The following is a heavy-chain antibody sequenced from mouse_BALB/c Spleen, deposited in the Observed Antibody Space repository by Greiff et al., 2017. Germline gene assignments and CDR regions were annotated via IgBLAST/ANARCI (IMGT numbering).Heavy chain of an antibody. V-gene: IGHV1S22*01. CDR2: IYPGSGST. J-gene: IGHJ3*01. Sequence: LQQPGSELVRPGASVKLSCKASGYTFTSYWMHWVKQRPGQGLEWIGNIYPGSGSTNYDEKFKGKATLTVDTSSSTAYMQLSSLTSEDSAVYYCTRHYDGSSYGFAYWGQGTLVTVSA. CDR3: TRHYDGSSYGFAY. D-gene: IGHD1-1*01. CDR1: GYTFTSYW.